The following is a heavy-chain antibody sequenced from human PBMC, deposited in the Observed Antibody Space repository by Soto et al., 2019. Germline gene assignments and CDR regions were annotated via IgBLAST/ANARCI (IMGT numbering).Heavy chain of an antibody. D-gene: IGHD3-22*01. CDR3: ARRRGDYYDGSGYYFDY. V-gene: IGHV1-69*13. J-gene: IGHJ4*02. CDR1: GGTFSSYA. CDR2: IIPIFGTA. Sequence: VKVSCKASGGTFSSYAISWVRQAPGQGLEWMGGIIPIFGTANYAQKFQGRVTITADKSTSTAYMELSSLRSEDTAVYYCARRRGDYYDGSGYYFDYWGQGTLVTVSS.